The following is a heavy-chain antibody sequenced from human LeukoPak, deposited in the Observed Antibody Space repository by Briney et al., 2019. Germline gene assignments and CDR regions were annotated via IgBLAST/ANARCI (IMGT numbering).Heavy chain of an antibody. CDR3: ARVGSGSSYRPFDY. V-gene: IGHV3-23*01. J-gene: IGHJ4*02. CDR1: GFTFSSYA. Sequence: PGGSLRLSCAASGFTFSSYAMSWVRQAPGKGLEWVSGISGSDGSTYYADSVKGRFTISRDNSKNTLYLQMNSLRAEDTAVYYCARVGSGSSYRPFDYWGQGTLVTVSS. D-gene: IGHD3-10*01. CDR2: ISGSDGST.